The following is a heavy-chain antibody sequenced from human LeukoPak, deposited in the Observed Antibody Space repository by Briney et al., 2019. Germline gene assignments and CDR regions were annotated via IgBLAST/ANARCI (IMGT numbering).Heavy chain of an antibody. V-gene: IGHV3-21*01. CDR1: GFTFSSYS. J-gene: IGHJ3*02. D-gene: IGHD4/OR15-4a*01. CDR3: ATSPNVAFDI. Sequence: PGGSLRLSCAASGFTFSSYSMNWVPQAPGRGLVCFSSISSRCSYIYYADSVKDPFTISSDNAKNSLYLQTTSLRAEDTAVYYCATSPNVAFDIWGQGTMVTVSS. CDR2: ISSRCSYI.